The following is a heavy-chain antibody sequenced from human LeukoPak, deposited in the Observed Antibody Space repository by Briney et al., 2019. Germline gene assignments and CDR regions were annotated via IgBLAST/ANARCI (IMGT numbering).Heavy chain of an antibody. D-gene: IGHD3-10*01. J-gene: IGHJ4*02. Sequence: GRSLRLSCAASGFTFSSYAMHWVCQAPGKGLEWVAVISYDGSNKYYADSVKGRFTISRDNSKNTLYLQMNSLRAEDTAVYYCARAASGDTMVRGIDYWGQGTLVTVSS. CDR3: ARAASGDTMVRGIDY. CDR1: GFTFSSYA. CDR2: ISYDGSNK. V-gene: IGHV3-30-3*01.